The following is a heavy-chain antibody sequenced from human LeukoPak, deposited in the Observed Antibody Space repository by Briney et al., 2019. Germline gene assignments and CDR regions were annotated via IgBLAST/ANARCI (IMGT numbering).Heavy chain of an antibody. CDR1: GFTFSSYW. CDR2: ISHDGSDK. J-gene: IGHJ4*02. D-gene: IGHD3-10*01. CDR3: AKGVYGSRTTSFADY. V-gene: IGHV3-30*18. Sequence: GGSLRLSCAASGFTFSSYWMSWVRQAPGKGLEWAAVISHDGSDKYYADPVKGRFTISRDNSKNTLYLQMNSLRVEDTAVYYCAKGVYGSRTTSFADYWGQGTLVTVSS.